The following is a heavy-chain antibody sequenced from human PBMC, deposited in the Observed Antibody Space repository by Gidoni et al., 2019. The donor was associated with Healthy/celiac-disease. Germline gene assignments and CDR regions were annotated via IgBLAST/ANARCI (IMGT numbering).Heavy chain of an antibody. D-gene: IGHD3-3*01. V-gene: IGHV3-74*01. CDR3: ATIKRIFGKDY. CDR1: GFTFSSYW. J-gene: IGHJ4*02. Sequence: EVQLVESGGGLVQPGGSLRLSCAASGFTFSSYWMHWVRQAPGKGLVWVSRIKSDGSSTSYADSVKGRFTISRDNAKNTLYLQMNSLRAEDTAVYYCATIKRIFGKDYWGQGTLVTVSS. CDR2: IKSDGSST.